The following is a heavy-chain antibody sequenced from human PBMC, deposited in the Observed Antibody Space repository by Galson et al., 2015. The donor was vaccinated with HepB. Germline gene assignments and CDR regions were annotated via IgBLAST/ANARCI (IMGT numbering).Heavy chain of an antibody. J-gene: IGHJ4*02. V-gene: IGHV1-24*01. CDR2: FDPEDGET. Sequence: SVKVSCKVSGYTLTKLSMHWVRQAPGKGLEWMGGFDPEDGETIYAQKFQGRVTMTEDTSTDTAYMELSSLRSEDTAVYYCTTDPHYGSGSYYNPSFDYWGQGTLVTVSS. CDR1: GYTLTKLS. D-gene: IGHD3-10*01. CDR3: TTDPHYGSGSYYNPSFDY.